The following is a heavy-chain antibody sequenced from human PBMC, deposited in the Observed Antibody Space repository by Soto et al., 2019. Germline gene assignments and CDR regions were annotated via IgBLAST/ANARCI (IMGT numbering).Heavy chain of an antibody. D-gene: IGHD3-16*02. CDR2: IRSKAYGGTT. J-gene: IGHJ6*02. Sequence: GALRLYCTASVFTCGDYAMSWVRQAPGKGLEWVGFIRSKAYGGTTEYAASVKGRFTISRDDSKSIAYLQMNSLKTEDTAVYYCTRSLSYYYYYGMDVWGQGTTVTVSS. CDR1: VFTCGDYA. CDR3: TRSLSYYYYYGMDV. V-gene: IGHV3-49*04.